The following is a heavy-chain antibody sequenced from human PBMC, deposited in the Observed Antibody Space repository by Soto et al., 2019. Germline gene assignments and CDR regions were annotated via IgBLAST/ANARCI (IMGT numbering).Heavy chain of an antibody. CDR2: IYPGDSNT. CDR1: GYSFTSYW. D-gene: IGHD2-2*02. J-gene: IGHJ4*02. CDR3: ARRGYCSNTACYTVDY. V-gene: IGHV5-51*01. Sequence: PGESLKISCRGSGYSFTSYWIGWVRQMPGKGLEWMGIIYPGDSNTRYSPSFQGQVTISADKSISSAYLQWSSLKASDTAMYYCARRGYCSNTACYTVDYWGQGTLVTVPS.